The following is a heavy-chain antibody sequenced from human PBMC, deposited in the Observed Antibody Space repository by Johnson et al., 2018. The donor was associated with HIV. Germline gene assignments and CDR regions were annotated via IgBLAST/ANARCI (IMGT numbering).Heavy chain of an antibody. J-gene: IGHJ3*02. V-gene: IGHV3-20*04. CDR3: TKPSTGTYYGFHI. Sequence: VQLVESGGGLVQPGGSLRLSCAAPGFTFDDYGMSWVRQAPGKGLEWVSGINWNGGSTGYADSVEGRFTISRDNSKNTVWLQMNSLRGEDTAVYYCTKPSTGTYYGFHIWGQGTMVTVSS. CDR1: GFTFDDYG. CDR2: INWNGGST.